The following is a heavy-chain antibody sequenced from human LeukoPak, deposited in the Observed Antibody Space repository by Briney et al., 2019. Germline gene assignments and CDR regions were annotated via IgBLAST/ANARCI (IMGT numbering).Heavy chain of an antibody. J-gene: IGHJ4*02. CDR2: IYYSGST. CDR1: GASIIIYY. Sequence: PSETLSLTCTVSGASIIIYYWSWIRQPPGKGLEWIGYIYYSGSTNYNPSLKSRVTISVDTSKNQFSLKLSSVTAADTAVYYCARASSITAALFDYWGQGTLVTVSS. D-gene: IGHD6-13*01. V-gene: IGHV4-59*01. CDR3: ARASSITAALFDY.